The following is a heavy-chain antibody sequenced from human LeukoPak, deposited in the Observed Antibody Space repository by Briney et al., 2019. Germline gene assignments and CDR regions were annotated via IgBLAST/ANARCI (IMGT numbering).Heavy chain of an antibody. V-gene: IGHV4-39*07. J-gene: IGHJ5*02. D-gene: IGHD1-1*01. CDR1: GGSISSSSYY. CDR3: ARGRYGTVSRGWFDP. Sequence: PSETLSLTCTVSGGSISSSSYYWGWIRQPPGKGLEWIGSIYYSGTTNYNPSLKSRVTISVDTSKKEISLKLRSVIAADTAVYYCARGRYGTVSRGWFDPWGQGTLVTVSP. CDR2: IYYSGTT.